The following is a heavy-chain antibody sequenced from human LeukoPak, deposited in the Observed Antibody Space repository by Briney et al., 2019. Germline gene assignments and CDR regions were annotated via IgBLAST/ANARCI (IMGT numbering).Heavy chain of an antibody. V-gene: IGHV3-9*01. Sequence: GRSLRLSCAASGFTFDDYAMHWVRQAPGKGLGWVSGISWNSGSIGYADSVKGRFTISRDNAKNSLYLQMNSLRAEDTALYYCARAPRGITIFGVVTRRSYYFDYWGQGTLVTVSS. D-gene: IGHD3-3*01. CDR2: ISWNSGSI. CDR3: ARAPRGITIFGVVTRRSYYFDY. CDR1: GFTFDDYA. J-gene: IGHJ4*02.